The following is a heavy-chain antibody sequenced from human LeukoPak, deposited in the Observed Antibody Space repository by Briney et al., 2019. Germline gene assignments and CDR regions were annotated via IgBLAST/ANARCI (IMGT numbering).Heavy chain of an antibody. J-gene: IGHJ4*02. V-gene: IGHV4-39*01. D-gene: IGHD3-3*01. CDR1: TFSSYA. Sequence: TFSSYAMSWVRQPPGKGLEWIGSIYYSGSTYYNPSLKSRVTISVDTSKNQFSLKLSSVTAADTAVYYCARLGAGPTYYDFWSGYSSFYFDYWGQGTLVTVSS. CDR2: IYYSGST. CDR3: ARLGAGPTYYDFWSGYSSFYFDY.